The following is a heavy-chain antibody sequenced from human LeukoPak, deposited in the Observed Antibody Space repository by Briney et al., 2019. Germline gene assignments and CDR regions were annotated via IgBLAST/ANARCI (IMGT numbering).Heavy chain of an antibody. CDR3: ARYCGAASCYSGFDY. CDR1: GFTFGSYV. Sequence: GGSLRLSCAASGFTFGSYVMSWVRQAPGKGPEWVSATSGDGGTYYADSVKGRFTISRDNSKNTLYLQMNSLGGEDTALYYCARYCGAASCYSGFDYWGQGTLVTVAS. D-gene: IGHD2-15*01. J-gene: IGHJ4*02. CDR2: TSGDGGT. V-gene: IGHV3-23*01.